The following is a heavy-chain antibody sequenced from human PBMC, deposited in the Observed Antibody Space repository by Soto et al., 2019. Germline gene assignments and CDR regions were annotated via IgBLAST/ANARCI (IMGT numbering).Heavy chain of an antibody. Sequence: QVQLVESGGGGVQPGRSLRLSCAASGFTFSSYAMHWVRQAPGKGLEWVAVISYDGSNKYYADSVKGRFTISRDNSKNTLYLQMTSLRAEDTAVYYCARDLVDPASLGYYGMGVWGQGTTVTVSS. CDR1: GFTFSSYA. V-gene: IGHV3-30-3*01. J-gene: IGHJ6*02. D-gene: IGHD5-18*01. CDR2: ISYDGSNK. CDR3: ARDLVDPASLGYYGMGV.